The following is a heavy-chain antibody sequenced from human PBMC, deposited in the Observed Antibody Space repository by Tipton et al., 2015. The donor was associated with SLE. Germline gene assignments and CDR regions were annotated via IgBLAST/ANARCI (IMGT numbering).Heavy chain of an antibody. Sequence: LRLSCTVSGGSISSSSYYWGWIRQPPGKGLEWIGEINHSESTNYNPSLKSRVTISVDTSKNQFSLKLSSVTAADTAMYYCARGGNMLRVADFDYWGQGTLVTVSS. CDR1: GGSISSSSYY. V-gene: IGHV4-39*07. D-gene: IGHD6-19*01. CDR3: ARGGNMLRVADFDY. CDR2: INHSEST. J-gene: IGHJ4*02.